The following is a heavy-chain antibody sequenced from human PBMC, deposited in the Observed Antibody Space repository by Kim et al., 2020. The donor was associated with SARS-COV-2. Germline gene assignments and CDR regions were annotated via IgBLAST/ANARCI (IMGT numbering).Heavy chain of an antibody. CDR1: GFTVSSNY. V-gene: IGHV3-53*01. J-gene: IGHJ3*02. Sequence: GGSLRLSCAASGFTVSSNYMSWVRQAPGKGLEWVSVIYSGGSTYYADSVKGRFTISRDNSKNTLYLQMNSLRAEDTAVYYCAASDVSSAFDIWGQGTMVTVSS. D-gene: IGHD3-16*02. CDR2: IYSGGST. CDR3: AASDVSSAFDI.